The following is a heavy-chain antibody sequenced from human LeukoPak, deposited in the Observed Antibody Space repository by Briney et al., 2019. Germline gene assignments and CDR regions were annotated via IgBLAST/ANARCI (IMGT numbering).Heavy chain of an antibody. D-gene: IGHD6-19*01. J-gene: IGHJ4*02. CDR3: ARYKSSGWPFDY. V-gene: IGHV5-51*01. Sequence: PRASVKVSCKASGYTFTSYWIGWVRQMPGKGLEWMGIIYPGDSDTRYSPSFQGQVTISADKSISTAYLQWSSLKASDTAMYYCARYKSSGWPFDYWGQGTLVTVSS. CDR1: GYTFTSYW. CDR2: IYPGDSDT.